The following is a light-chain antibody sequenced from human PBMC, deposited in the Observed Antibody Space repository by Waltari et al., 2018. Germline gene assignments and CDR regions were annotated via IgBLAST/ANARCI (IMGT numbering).Light chain of an antibody. CDR2: GNS. CDR3: QSYDSSLSGWV. Sequence: VSGAPGQRVTISCTGSSSNIGAGYDVHWYQQLPGTAPKLLIYGNSKRPSGVPDRFSGSKSGTSASLAITGLQAEDEADYYCQSYDSSLSGWVFGGGTKLTVL. V-gene: IGLV1-40*01. J-gene: IGLJ2*01. CDR1: SSNIGAGYD.